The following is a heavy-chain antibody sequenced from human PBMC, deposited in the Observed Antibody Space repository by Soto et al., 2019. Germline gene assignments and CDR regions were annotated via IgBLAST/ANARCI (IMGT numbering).Heavy chain of an antibody. CDR3: ARGGGYCSSTSCYTGAFDI. CDR2: ISAYNGNT. V-gene: IGHV1-18*01. J-gene: IGHJ3*02. D-gene: IGHD2-2*02. Sequence: QVQLVQSGAEVKKPGASVKVSCKASGYTFTSYGISWVRQAPGQGLEWMGWISAYNGNTNYAQKRQGRVTMTTDTSTSTAYRELRSLRSADTAVYYCARGGGYCSSTSCYTGAFDIWGQGTMVTVSS. CDR1: GYTFTSYG.